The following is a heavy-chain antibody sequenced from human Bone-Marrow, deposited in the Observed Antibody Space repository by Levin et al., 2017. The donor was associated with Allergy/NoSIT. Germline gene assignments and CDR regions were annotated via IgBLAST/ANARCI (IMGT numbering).Heavy chain of an antibody. CDR3: ARDGRLLPYRLADYGMDV. V-gene: IGHV4-61*01. CDR1: GGSVSSGSYY. CDR2: IYYSGST. Sequence: TSETLSLTCTVSGGSVSSGSYYWSWIRQPPGKGLEWIGYIYYSGSTNYNPSLKSRVTISVDTSKNQFSLKLSSVTAADTAVYYCARDGRLLPYRLADYGMDVWGQGTTVTVSS. J-gene: IGHJ6*02. D-gene: IGHD1-1*01.